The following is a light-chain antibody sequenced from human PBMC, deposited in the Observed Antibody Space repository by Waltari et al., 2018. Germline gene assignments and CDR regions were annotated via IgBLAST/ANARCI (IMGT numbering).Light chain of an antibody. J-gene: IGKJ1*01. Sequence: EIVLTQSPATLSLSPGDGATLSCRASQTIGGSLAWYQQKPGQSPSLLIYGASRRATGVPARFGGSGSGTDFTLTISSLEPEDFAVYFCQQRDTWPPTFGQGTKVDFK. CDR3: QQRDTWPPT. V-gene: IGKV3-11*01. CDR2: GAS. CDR1: QTIGGS.